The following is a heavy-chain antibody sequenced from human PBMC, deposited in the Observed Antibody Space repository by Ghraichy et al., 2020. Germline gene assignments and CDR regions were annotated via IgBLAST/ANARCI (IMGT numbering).Heavy chain of an antibody. J-gene: IGHJ6*02. CDR3: ARSPPSGDFWSGYYNFPLYGMDV. CDR1: GGTFSSYA. V-gene: IGHV1-69*06. D-gene: IGHD3-3*01. CDR2: IIPIFGTA. Sequence: SVKVSCKASGGTFSSYAISWVRQAPGQGLEWMGGIIPIFGTANYAQKFQGRVTITADKSTSTAYMELSSLRSEDTAVYYCARSPPSGDFWSGYYNFPLYGMDVWGQGTTVTVSS.